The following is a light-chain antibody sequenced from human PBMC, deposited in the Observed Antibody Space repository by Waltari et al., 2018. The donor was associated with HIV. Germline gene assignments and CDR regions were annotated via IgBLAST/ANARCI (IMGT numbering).Light chain of an antibody. CDR3: QSYDSSLNTWV. Sequence: QSVLTQPPSVSGAPGQRVTISCTGSPSTTGAGNSVNWYQHLPGTAPKLLIYSNNNRPSGVSDRFSGSKSGTSASLAITGLQAEDEADYYCQSYDSSLNTWVFGGGTKLTVL. CDR2: SNN. J-gene: IGLJ3*02. V-gene: IGLV1-40*01. CDR1: PSTTGAGNS.